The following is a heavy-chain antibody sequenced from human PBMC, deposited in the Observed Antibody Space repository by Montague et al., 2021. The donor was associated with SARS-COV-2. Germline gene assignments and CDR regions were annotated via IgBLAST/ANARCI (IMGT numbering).Heavy chain of an antibody. D-gene: IGHD3-10*01. V-gene: IGHV4-59*01. J-gene: IGHJ4*02. CDR3: AREGGGSGSYYYSFDY. CDR1: GGSISSYY. CDR2: IYYSGST. Sequence: SETLSLTCTVSGGSISSYYWSWIRQPPGKGLEWIGYIYYSGSTNXNPSLKSRVTISVDTSKNQFSLKLSSVTAADTAVYYCAREGGGSGSYYYSFDYWGQGTLVTVSS.